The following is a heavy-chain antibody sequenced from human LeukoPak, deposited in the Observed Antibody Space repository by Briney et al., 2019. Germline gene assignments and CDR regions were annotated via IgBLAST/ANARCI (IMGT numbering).Heavy chain of an antibody. J-gene: IGHJ4*02. CDR3: AHRDASGSE. Sequence: TLSLTCSVSNYFITTAYYWGWIRQPPGKALEWLALIYWDDDKRYSPSLKSRLTITKDTSKNQVVLTMANMDPVDTATYYCAHRDASGSEWGQGTLVTVSS. CDR1: NYFITTAYY. V-gene: IGHV2-5*02. CDR2: IYWDDDK. D-gene: IGHD3-10*01.